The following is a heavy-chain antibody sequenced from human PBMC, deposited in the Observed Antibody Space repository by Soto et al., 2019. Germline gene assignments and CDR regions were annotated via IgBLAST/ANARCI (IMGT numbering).Heavy chain of an antibody. CDR1: GYTFSDFD. Sequence: QAHLEQSGAELKRPGASVKVSCKASGYTFSDFDINWLRQATGQGPEWMGWMNAKSGDTFFAQRFQGKFNMTWDTSLSTAYMEVGSLTSDDTAIYYCARGNPFNYAGFDVWGQGTTVAVSS. CDR2: MNAKSGDT. J-gene: IGHJ6*02. V-gene: IGHV1-8*01. D-gene: IGHD3-16*01. CDR3: ARGNPFNYAGFDV.